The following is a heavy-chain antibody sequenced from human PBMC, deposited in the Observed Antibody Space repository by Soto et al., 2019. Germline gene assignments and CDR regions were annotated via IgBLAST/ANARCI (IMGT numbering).Heavy chain of an antibody. V-gene: IGHV1-18*01. J-gene: IGHJ2*01. CDR1: GYTFNNYG. CDR2: IGPYNGNT. Sequence: QVQLVQSGAEVKKPGASVKVSCKASGYTFNNYGISWVRQAPGQGLEWMGWIGPYNGNTDHAQNFQGRVTMTTDTSTNTADMELRSLSSDDTALYYCARCYCSVGSCYTCWHFDLWGRGTLVTVSS. D-gene: IGHD2-15*01. CDR3: ARCYCSVGSCYTCWHFDL.